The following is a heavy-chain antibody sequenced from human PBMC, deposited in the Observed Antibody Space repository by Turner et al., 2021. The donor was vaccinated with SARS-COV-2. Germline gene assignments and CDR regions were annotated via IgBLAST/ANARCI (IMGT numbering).Heavy chain of an antibody. D-gene: IGHD2-21*01. V-gene: IGHV1-18*04. J-gene: IGHJ4*02. CDR2: ITGYSGYT. CDR1: GYTFSNYG. Sequence: CKASGYTFSNYGISWVRQAPGQGLEWMGWITGYSGYTEYVPKLQCRVTMTIDTYTSTAYMELRSLRSDDTAFYFCARDHAPPASCGTECYNSPDYWGQGTLVTVSS. CDR3: ARDHAPPASCGTECYNSPDY.